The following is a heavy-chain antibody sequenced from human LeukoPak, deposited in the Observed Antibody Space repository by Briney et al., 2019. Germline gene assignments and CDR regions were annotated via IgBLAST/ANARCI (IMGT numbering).Heavy chain of an antibody. CDR2: IRGNAGGT. CDR3: AKANGYFTDY. V-gene: IGHV3-23*01. J-gene: IGHJ4*02. CDR1: GFTFSRYA. Sequence: GGSLRLSCAASGFTFSRYAMSWVRQAPGRGLEWVSSIRGNAGGTYYADSVKGRFTISRDNSRNTLSLQMNDLGADDTDVYYCAKANGYFTDYWGQGTLVTVSS. D-gene: IGHD5-18*01.